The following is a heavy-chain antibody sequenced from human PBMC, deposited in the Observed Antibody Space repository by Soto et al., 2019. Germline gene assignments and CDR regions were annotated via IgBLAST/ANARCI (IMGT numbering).Heavy chain of an antibody. CDR3: ARERCSGGRCYSLRDYYYYYMDV. J-gene: IGHJ6*03. CDR1: GYTFTSYG. Sequence: ASVKVSCKASGYTFTSYGISWVRQAPGQGLEWMGWISAYNGNTNYAQKLQGRVTMTTDTSTSTAYMELRSLRSDDTAVYYCARERCSGGRCYSLRDYYYYYMDVWGKGTTVTVSS. V-gene: IGHV1-18*01. CDR2: ISAYNGNT. D-gene: IGHD2-15*01.